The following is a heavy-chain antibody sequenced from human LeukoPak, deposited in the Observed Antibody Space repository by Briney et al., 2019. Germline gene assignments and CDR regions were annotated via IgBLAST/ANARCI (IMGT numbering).Heavy chain of an antibody. J-gene: IGHJ4*02. CDR1: GCTLSNYW. Sequence: GGSLRLSCAASGCTLSNYWMSWVRQAPGKGLEWVANIKQDGGEKNCVDSVKGRFTISRDNAKNSLYLQVNSLRVEDTAVYYCASEGEIGYGYLYWGQGTLVTVSS. CDR2: IKQDGGEK. D-gene: IGHD5-18*01. CDR3: ASEGEIGYGYLY. V-gene: IGHV3-7*01.